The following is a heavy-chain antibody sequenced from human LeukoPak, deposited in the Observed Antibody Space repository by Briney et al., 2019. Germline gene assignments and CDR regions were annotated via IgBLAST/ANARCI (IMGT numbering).Heavy chain of an antibody. Sequence: PGGSLRLSCAASGFTFSSYWMSWVRQAPGKGLGWVAVISYDGSNKYYADSVKGRFTISRDNSKNTLYLQMNSLRAEDTAVYYCARGRTGTLALWGQGTLVTVSS. D-gene: IGHD1-1*01. CDR1: GFTFSSYW. CDR3: ARGRTGTLAL. CDR2: ISYDGSNK. J-gene: IGHJ4*02. V-gene: IGHV3-30-3*01.